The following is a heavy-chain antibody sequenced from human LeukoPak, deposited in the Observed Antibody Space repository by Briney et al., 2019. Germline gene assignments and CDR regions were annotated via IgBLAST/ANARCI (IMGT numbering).Heavy chain of an antibody. Sequence: PGGSLRLSCAASGFTFSSYAMSWVRQAPGEGLEWVSAISGSGGSTYYADSVKGRFTISRDNSKNTLYLQMNSLRAEDTAVYYCAKVPFLTTLRSFDYWGQGTLVTVSS. CDR2: ISGSGGST. CDR3: AKVPFLTTLRSFDY. CDR1: GFTFSSYA. J-gene: IGHJ4*02. V-gene: IGHV3-23*01. D-gene: IGHD3-10*02.